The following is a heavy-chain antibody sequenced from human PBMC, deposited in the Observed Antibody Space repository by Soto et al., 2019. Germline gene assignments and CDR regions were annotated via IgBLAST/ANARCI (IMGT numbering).Heavy chain of an antibody. CDR3: ARVERGTATTVVDAFDI. CDR1: GGFVSSGSYY. J-gene: IGHJ3*02. CDR2: MSHSGGT. D-gene: IGHD1-1*01. V-gene: IGHV4-34*01. Sequence: QVQLQQWGAGLLKPSETLSLTCAVYGGFVSSGSYYWSWIRQPPGKGLEWIGEMSHSGGTHFNPSLMSRVTTSVETSKNQFSLKMSSLTAADTALYYCARVERGTATTVVDAFDIWGPGTMVTVSS.